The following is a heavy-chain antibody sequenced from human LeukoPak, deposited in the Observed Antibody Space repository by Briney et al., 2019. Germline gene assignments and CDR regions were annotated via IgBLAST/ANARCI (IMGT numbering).Heavy chain of an antibody. CDR3: ARDQAAAGSDAFDI. CDR2: TGRSSSYM. D-gene: IGHD6-13*01. V-gene: IGHV3-21*01. Sequence: PGGSLRLSCAASGFTFSTYSMNWVRQAPGKGLEWVSSTGRSSSYMYYVDSVKGRFTISRDNAKNSLYLQMNSLRAEDTAVYYCARDQAAAGSDAFDIWGQGTMVSVSS. J-gene: IGHJ3*02. CDR1: GFTFSTYS.